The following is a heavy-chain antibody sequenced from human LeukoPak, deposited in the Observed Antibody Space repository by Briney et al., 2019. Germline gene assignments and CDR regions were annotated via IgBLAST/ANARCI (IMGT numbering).Heavy chain of an antibody. CDR3: AKGISSSWGEEYYYYYMDV. CDR2: ISWDGGST. D-gene: IGHD6-13*01. V-gene: IGHV3-43D*03. CDR1: GFTFDDYA. Sequence: GGSLRLSCAGSGFTFDDYAMHWVRQAPGKGLEWVSLISWDGGSTYYADSVKGRFTISRDNSKNSLYLQMNSLRAEDTALYYCAKGISSSWGEEYYYYYMDVWGKGTTVTVSS. J-gene: IGHJ6*03.